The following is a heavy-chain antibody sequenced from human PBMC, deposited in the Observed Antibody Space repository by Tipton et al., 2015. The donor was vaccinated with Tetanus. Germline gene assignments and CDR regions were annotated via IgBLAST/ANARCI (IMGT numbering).Heavy chain of an antibody. V-gene: IGHV3-21*01. CDR3: AKALGSSAWYGT. D-gene: IGHD6-13*01. CDR2: ISSTTSYI. CDR1: GFLFSSYT. Sequence: GSLRLSCSVSGFLFSSYTMNWVRQAPGRGLEWVSSISSTTSYIYYSDSVKGRFTISRDNAKNSLYLQMNSLTADDTAVYFCAKALGSSAWYGTWGQGTLVTVSS. J-gene: IGHJ5*02.